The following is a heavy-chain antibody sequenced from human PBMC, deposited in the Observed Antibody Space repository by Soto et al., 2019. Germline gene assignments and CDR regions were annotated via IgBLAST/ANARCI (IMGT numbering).Heavy chain of an antibody. CDR2: ISGSGGST. CDR3: ARDSDSGIRPYLYYGMDV. V-gene: IGHV3-23*01. CDR1: RVSEWRYA. J-gene: IGHJ6*02. D-gene: IGHD6-13*01. Sequence: GSVGFGRAASRVSEWRYAMSGGGKGRGKGLEWVSAISGSGGSTYYADSVKGRFTISRDNSKNTLYLQMNRLRAEDTAVYYCARDSDSGIRPYLYYGMDVWGQGTTVPVSS.